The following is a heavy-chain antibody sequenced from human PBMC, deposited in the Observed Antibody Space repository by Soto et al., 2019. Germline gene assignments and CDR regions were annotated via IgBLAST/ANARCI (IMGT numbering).Heavy chain of an antibody. V-gene: IGHV3-23*01. CDR1: GFTFSSYA. D-gene: IGHD3-22*01. CDR3: AKDRRAYYYDSSGYNS. CDR2: ISGSGGST. Sequence: GGSLRLSCAASGFTFSSYAMSWVRQAPGKGLEWVSAISGSGGSTYYADSVKGRFTISRDNSKNTLYLQMNSLRAEGTAVYYCAKDRRAYYYDSSGYNSWGQGTLVTVSS. J-gene: IGHJ4*02.